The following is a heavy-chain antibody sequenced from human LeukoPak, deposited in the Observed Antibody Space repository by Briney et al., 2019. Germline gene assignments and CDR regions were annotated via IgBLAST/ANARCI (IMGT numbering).Heavy chain of an antibody. CDR2: IYYTGST. V-gene: IGHV4-39*07. CDR3: ARPIRN. J-gene: IGHJ4*02. CDR1: GGSISSGAYY. Sequence: SETLSLTCTVSGGSISSGAYYWGWIRQPPGKGLEWIGSIYYTGSTYHNPSLKSRVSISVDTSKNQFSLKLSSVTAADTAVYYCARPIRNWGQGTLVIVSS.